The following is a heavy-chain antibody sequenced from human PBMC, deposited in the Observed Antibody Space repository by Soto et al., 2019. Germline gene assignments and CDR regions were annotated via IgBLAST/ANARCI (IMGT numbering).Heavy chain of an antibody. Sequence: SETLSLTCSVSGASISANNWWSWARQPPGKGLEWIGEVYHSGSTNCNPSLKSRVTISIDKSKNQFSLRLTSMTAADTAVYYCAVPGAGDFDYWSQGTLGTASS. CDR3: AVPGAGDFDY. CDR1: GASISANNW. J-gene: IGHJ4*02. V-gene: IGHV4-4*02. CDR2: VYHSGST. D-gene: IGHD6-13*01.